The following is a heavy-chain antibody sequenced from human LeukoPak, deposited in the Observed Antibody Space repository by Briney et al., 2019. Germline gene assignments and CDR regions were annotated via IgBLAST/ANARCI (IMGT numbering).Heavy chain of an antibody. V-gene: IGHV3-30*02. CDR2: IRYDGSNK. D-gene: IGHD4-17*01. Sequence: GRSLGLSCAASGFTFSSYGMHWVRQAPGKGLEWVAFIRYDGSNKYYADSVKGRFTISRDNSKNTLYLQMNSLRAEDTAVYYCAKVRTPSTVTRPGGFDYWGQGTLVTVSS. J-gene: IGHJ4*02. CDR1: GFTFSSYG. CDR3: AKVRTPSTVTRPGGFDY.